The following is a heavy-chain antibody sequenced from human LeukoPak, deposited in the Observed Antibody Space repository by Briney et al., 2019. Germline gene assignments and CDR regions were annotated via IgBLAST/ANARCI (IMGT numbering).Heavy chain of an antibody. CDR3: ARGGYSYGRPPYYYYGMDV. D-gene: IGHD5-18*01. Sequence: QPGGSLRLSCAASGFTFSSYWMSWVRQAPGKGLEGVANKKQDGSEKYYVDSVKGRFTISRDNAKNSLYLQMNSLRAEDTAVYYCARGGYSYGRPPYYYYGMDVWGQGTTVTVSS. CDR2: KKQDGSEK. J-gene: IGHJ6*02. CDR1: GFTFSSYW. V-gene: IGHV3-7*01.